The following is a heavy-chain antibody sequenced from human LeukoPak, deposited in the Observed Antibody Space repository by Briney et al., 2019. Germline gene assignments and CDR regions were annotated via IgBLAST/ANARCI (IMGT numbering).Heavy chain of an antibody. J-gene: IGHJ4*02. CDR1: GFTFHNAW. CDR3: ARLKAGN. Sequence: GGSLRLSCAASGFTFHNAWMTWVRQAPGKGLEWVSFISENGSTIYYADSVKGRFTISRDNAKDSLYLQMNSLRAEDTAVYYCARLKAGNWGQGTVVAVSS. CDR2: ISENGSTI. V-gene: IGHV3-11*01.